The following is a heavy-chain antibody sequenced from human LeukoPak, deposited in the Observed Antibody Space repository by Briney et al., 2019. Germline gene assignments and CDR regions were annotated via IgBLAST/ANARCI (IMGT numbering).Heavy chain of an antibody. Sequence: SETLSLTCTVSGGSISSSSYYWGWIRQPPGKGLEWIGSIYYSGSTYYNPSLKSRVTISVDTSKNQFSLKLSSVTAADTAVYYCARHRNRRAYDILTGYYPNYYYYMDVWGKGTTVTVSS. CDR3: ARHRNRRAYDILTGYYPNYYYYMDV. J-gene: IGHJ6*03. V-gene: IGHV4-39*01. CDR2: IYYSGST. D-gene: IGHD3-9*01. CDR1: GGSISSSSYY.